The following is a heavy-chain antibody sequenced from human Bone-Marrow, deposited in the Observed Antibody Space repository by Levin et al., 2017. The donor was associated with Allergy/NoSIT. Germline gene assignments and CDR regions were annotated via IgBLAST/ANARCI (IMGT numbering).Heavy chain of an antibody. V-gene: IGHV3-21*01. CDR3: ARSHDAYSDAFDL. D-gene: IGHD2-15*01. CDR1: GFTFSDYR. Sequence: GGSLRLSCAGSGFTFSDYRMNWVRQAPGKGLEWVSAISSGSAYVHYADSVKGRFIISRDNTKNSLHLQINSPRADDTAVYFCARSHDAYSDAFDLWGQGTVATVSS. CDR2: ISSGSAYV. J-gene: IGHJ3*01.